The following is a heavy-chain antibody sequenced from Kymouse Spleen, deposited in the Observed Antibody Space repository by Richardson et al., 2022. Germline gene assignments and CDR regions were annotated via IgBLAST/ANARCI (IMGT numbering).Heavy chain of an antibody. D-gene: IGHD6-13*01. CDR2: IYPGDSDT. Sequence: EVQLVQSGAEVKKPGESLKISCKGSGYSFTSYWIGWVRQMPGKGLEWMGIIYPGDSDTRYSPSFQGQVTISADKSISTAYLQWSSLKASDTAMYYCARHEYSSSWYHYYYYGMDVWGQGTTVTVSS. V-gene: IGHV5-51*01. CDR3: ARHEYSSSWYHYYYYGMDV. CDR1: GYSFTSYW. J-gene: IGHJ6*02.